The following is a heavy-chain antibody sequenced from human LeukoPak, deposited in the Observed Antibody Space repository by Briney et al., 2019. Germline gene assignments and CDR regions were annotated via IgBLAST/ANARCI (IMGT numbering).Heavy chain of an antibody. V-gene: IGHV1-18*01. CDR1: GYTFSSYG. J-gene: IGHJ4*02. CDR3: ARLGTDY. D-gene: IGHD3-16*01. CDR2: ISAYTGDT. Sequence: ASVKVSCKASGYTFSSYGLSWVRQAPGQGLEWMGWISAYTGDTLYAQNLQGRVTMTTDTSTSTAYMELRTLRSDDTAVYFCARLGTDYWGQGTLVVVYS.